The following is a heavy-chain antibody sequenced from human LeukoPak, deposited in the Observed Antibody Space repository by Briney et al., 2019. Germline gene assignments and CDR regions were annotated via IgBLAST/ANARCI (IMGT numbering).Heavy chain of an antibody. J-gene: IGHJ4*02. CDR2: IYTSGST. D-gene: IGHD3-22*01. Sequence: SETLSLTCTVSGGSISNYYWSWIRQPAGKGLEWIGRIYTSGSTNYNPSLKSRVTMSVDTSKNQFSLNLSSVTAADTAVYYCAREYTRNYDSFHFDYWGQGTLVTVSS. CDR1: GGSISNYY. V-gene: IGHV4-4*07. CDR3: AREYTRNYDSFHFDY.